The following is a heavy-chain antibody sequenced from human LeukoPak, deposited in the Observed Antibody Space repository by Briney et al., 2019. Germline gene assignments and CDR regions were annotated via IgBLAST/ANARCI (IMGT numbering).Heavy chain of an antibody. CDR2: IYYSGST. V-gene: IGHV4-30-4*08. CDR1: GGSISGGDYY. J-gene: IGHJ3*02. D-gene: IGHD3-22*01. CDR3: ARENRVYYDRPKDAFDI. Sequence: SQTLSLTCTVSGGSISGGDYYWSWIRQPPGKGLEWIGYIYYSGSTYYNPSLKSRVTISVDTSKNQFSLKLSSVTAADTAVYYCARENRVYYDRPKDAFDIWGQGTMVTVSS.